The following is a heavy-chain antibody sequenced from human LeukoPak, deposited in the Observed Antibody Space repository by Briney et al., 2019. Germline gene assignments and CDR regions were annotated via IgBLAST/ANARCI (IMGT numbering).Heavy chain of an antibody. J-gene: IGHJ3*02. D-gene: IGHD1-26*01. V-gene: IGHV4-59*01. CDR2: IYYSGST. CDR1: GGSISSYY. CDR3: ARRERSDAFDI. Sequence: SETLSLTCTVSGGSISSYYWSWIRLPPGKGLEWIGYIYYSGSTNYNPSLKSRVTISVDTSKNQFSLKLSSVTAADTAVYYCARRERSDAFDIWGQGTMVTVSS.